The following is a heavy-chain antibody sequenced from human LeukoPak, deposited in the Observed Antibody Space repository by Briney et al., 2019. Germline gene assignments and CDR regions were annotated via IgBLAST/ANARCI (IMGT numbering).Heavy chain of an antibody. CDR1: GFTFSNAW. V-gene: IGHV4-34*01. J-gene: IGHJ5*02. D-gene: IGHD3-16*01. CDR2: INHSGST. CDR3: ARGRVVLNYDYVWGSRQFDP. Sequence: GSLRLSCAASGFTFSNAWMSWVRQAPGKGLEWVGEINHSGSTNYNPSLKRRVTISVDTSKNQFSLKLSSVTAADTAVYYCARGRVVLNYDYVWGSRQFDPWGQGTLVTVSS.